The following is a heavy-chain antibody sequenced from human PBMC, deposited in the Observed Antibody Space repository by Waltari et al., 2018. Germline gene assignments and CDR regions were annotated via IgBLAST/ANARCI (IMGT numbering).Heavy chain of an antibody. Sequence: QVQLQESGPGLVKPSETLSLTCTVSGGSISSYYWSWIRQPPGKGLGWSGDIYYSGSTNYNPSLKSRVTKSVATSKNRFSLKLSSVTAADTAVYYCARRPDYGDYYFDYWGQGTRVTVSS. D-gene: IGHD4-17*01. J-gene: IGHJ4*02. CDR3: ARRPDYGDYYFDY. CDR2: IYYSGST. CDR1: GGSISSYY. V-gene: IGHV4-59*08.